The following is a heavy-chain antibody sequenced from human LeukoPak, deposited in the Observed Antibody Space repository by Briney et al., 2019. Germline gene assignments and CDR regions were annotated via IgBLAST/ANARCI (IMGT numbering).Heavy chain of an antibody. V-gene: IGHV3-30*18. CDR3: AKDREQWELLRYFDY. Sequence: PGGSLRLSCAASGFTSSSYGMHWVRQAPGKGLEWVAVISYDGSNKYYADSVKGRFTISRDNSKNTLYLQMNSLRAEDTAVYYCAKDREQWELLRYFDYWGQGTLVTVSS. J-gene: IGHJ4*02. CDR1: GFTSSSYG. D-gene: IGHD1-26*01. CDR2: ISYDGSNK.